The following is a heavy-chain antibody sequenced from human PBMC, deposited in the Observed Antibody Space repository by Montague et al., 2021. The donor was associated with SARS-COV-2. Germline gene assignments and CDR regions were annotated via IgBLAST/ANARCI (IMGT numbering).Heavy chain of an antibody. D-gene: IGHD2-2*01. CDR2: ISGYGDAT. CDR1: GFTFTNYA. V-gene: IGHV3-23*01. J-gene: IGHJ5*01. CDR3: ARGGRTNAWYEEWFDS. Sequence: SFLLSFSSSGFTFTNYAMAWVRQAPGRGLEWVSTISGYGDATYYADSAKGRFTISRDNSGDTVYLQIDYVRGEDTAVYFCARGGRTNAWYEEWFDSWGQGTLVTVSS.